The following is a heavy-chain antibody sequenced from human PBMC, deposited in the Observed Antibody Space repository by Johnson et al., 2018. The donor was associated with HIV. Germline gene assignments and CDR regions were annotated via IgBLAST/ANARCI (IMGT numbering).Heavy chain of an antibody. CDR3: ARGARRITMIVVVNKAFDI. D-gene: IGHD3-22*01. V-gene: IGHV3-15*01. J-gene: IGHJ3*02. CDR2: IKSKTDGGTT. Sequence: VQLVESGGGLVKPGGSLRLSCAASGFTFSNAWMSWVRQAPGKGLEWVGRIKSKTDGGTTDYAAPVKGRFTISRDDSKNTLYLQMNSLRAEDTAVYYCARGARRITMIVVVNKAFDIWGQGTMVTVSS. CDR1: GFTFSNAW.